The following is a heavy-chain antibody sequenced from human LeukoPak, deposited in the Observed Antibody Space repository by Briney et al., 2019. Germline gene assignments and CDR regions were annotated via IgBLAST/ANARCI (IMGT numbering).Heavy chain of an antibody. V-gene: IGHV4-39*01. CDR3: ARQGIVVVPAAMLALDYFDY. J-gene: IGHJ4*02. CDR1: GGSISSSSYY. CDR2: IYYSGST. Sequence: MPSETLSLTCTVSGGSISSSSYYWGWIRQPPGKGLEWIGSIYYSGSTYYNPSLKSRVTISVDTSKNQFSLKLSSVTAADTAVYYCARQGIVVVPAAMLALDYFDYWGQGTLVTVSS. D-gene: IGHD2-2*01.